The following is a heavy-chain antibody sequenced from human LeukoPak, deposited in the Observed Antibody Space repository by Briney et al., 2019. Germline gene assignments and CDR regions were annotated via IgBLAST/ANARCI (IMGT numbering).Heavy chain of an antibody. CDR1: GYTFTGYY. V-gene: IGHV1-2*06. J-gene: IGHJ4*02. Sequence: ASVTVSCMTSGYTFTGYYMHWVRQAPGQGLEWMGRINPNSGGTNYAQKFQGRVTMTRDTSISTAYMELSRLRSDDTAVYYCARGPYSGSRTPFDYWGQGTLVTVSS. D-gene: IGHD1-26*01. CDR3: ARGPYSGSRTPFDY. CDR2: INPNSGGT.